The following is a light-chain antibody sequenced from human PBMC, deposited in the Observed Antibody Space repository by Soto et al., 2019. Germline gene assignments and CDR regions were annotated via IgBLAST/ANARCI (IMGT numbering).Light chain of an antibody. CDR3: QSFDSSNAV. CDR2: EDN. V-gene: IGLV6-57*04. CDR1: SGSIASNY. Sequence: NFMLTQPHSVSESPGKTVTISCTRSSGSIASNYVQWYQQRPGSAPTTVIYEDNQTPSGVPDRFSGSIDSSSNSASLTISRLKTEDEADYYCQSFDSSNAVFGGGTQLTVL. J-gene: IGLJ7*01.